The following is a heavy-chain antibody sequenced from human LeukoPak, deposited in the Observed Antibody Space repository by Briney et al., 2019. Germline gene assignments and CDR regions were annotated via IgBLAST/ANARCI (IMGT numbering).Heavy chain of an antibody. V-gene: IGHV3-9*01. CDR2: IRWNSGSI. Sequence: GRSLRLSCAASGFTFDDYAMHWVRQAPGKGLEWVSGIRWNSGSIGYADSVKGRFTISRDNAKNSLYLQVNSLRAEDTALYFCAKAPYSSAWDPIDYWGQGTLVTVSS. D-gene: IGHD6-19*01. CDR3: AKAPYSSAWDPIDY. J-gene: IGHJ4*02. CDR1: GFTFDDYA.